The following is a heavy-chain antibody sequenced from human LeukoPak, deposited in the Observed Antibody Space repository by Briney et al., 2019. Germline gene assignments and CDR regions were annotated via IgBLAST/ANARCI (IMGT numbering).Heavy chain of an antibody. D-gene: IGHD5-24*01. V-gene: IGHV3-30*18. CDR3: AKNDPGGRWVQTTVPPDY. J-gene: IGHJ4*02. CDR1: GFTFSSYG. CDR2: ILCCGSNK. Sequence: GGSLRLSCAASGFTFSSYGMHWVRQAPGKGLEWVAVILCCGSNKYYTDSLKGRFTISRDNSKNTLYLQMNSLRAEDTAVYYCAKNDPGGRWVQTTVPPDYWGQGTLVTVSS.